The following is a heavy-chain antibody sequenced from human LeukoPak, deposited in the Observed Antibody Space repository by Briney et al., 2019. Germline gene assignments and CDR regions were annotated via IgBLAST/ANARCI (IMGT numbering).Heavy chain of an antibody. D-gene: IGHD4-11*01. CDR1: GYTFTSYD. V-gene: IGHV7-4-1*02. CDR2: INTNTGNP. J-gene: IGHJ6*03. CDR3: ARARGPVTPYYMDV. Sequence: ASVKVSCKACGYTFTSYDINWVRQATGQGLEWMGWINTNTGNPTYAQGFTGRFVFPLDTSVSTAYLQISSLKAEDTAVYYCARARGPVTPYYMDVWGKGTTVTVSS.